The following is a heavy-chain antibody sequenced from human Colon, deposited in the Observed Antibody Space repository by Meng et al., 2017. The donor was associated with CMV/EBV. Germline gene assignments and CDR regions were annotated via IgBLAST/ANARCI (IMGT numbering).Heavy chain of an antibody. CDR3: ANRPNGEWFDL. Sequence: LSCAASGTFSPDAVSWVRQFPGEGLEWVATISRSGVTTYYAPSAKGRFTISKDTSSNTVFLQVDSLRVDDTAVYYCANRPNGEWFDLWGQGALVTVSS. CDR2: ISRSGVTT. CDR1: GTFSPDA. D-gene: IGHD3-10*01. V-gene: IGHV3-23*01. J-gene: IGHJ5*02.